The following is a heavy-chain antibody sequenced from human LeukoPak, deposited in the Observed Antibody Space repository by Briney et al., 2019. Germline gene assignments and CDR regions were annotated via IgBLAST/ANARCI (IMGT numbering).Heavy chain of an antibody. D-gene: IGHD3-22*01. J-gene: IGHJ4*02. Sequence: SVKVSCKTSGFTFISSAVQWVRQARGQRLEWIGWIVVGSGNTNYAQKFQERVTITRDMSTSTAYMELSSLRSEDTAVYYCAADPSYSSGYRYYFDYWGQGTLVTVSS. V-gene: IGHV1-58*01. CDR2: IVVGSGNT. CDR3: AADPSYSSGYRYYFDY. CDR1: GFTFISSA.